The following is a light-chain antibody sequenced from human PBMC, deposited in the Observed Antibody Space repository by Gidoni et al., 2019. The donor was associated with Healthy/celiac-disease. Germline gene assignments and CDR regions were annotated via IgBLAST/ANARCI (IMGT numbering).Light chain of an antibody. CDR1: QDISNY. V-gene: IGKV1-33*01. J-gene: IGKJ4*01. CDR2: DAS. Sequence: DIQMTQSPSSLSASVGDRVTITCQASQDISNYLNWYQQKPGKAPKLLIYDASYLETGVPSRFSGSGSGTDFTFTISSLQPEDIATYYCQQYDNLPRVTFXGXTKVEIK. CDR3: QQYDNLPRVT.